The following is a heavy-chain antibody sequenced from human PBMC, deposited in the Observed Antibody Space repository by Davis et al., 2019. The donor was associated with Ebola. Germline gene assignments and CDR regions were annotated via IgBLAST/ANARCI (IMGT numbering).Heavy chain of an antibody. CDR3: ARDGAAGPTHFDY. D-gene: IGHD3-16*01. Sequence: SETLSLTCTVSGGSISSSSYYWGWIRQPPGKGLEWIGSIYYSGSTNYNPSLKSRVTISVDTSKNQFSLKLSSVTAADTAVYYCARDGAAGPTHFDYWGQGTLVTVSS. V-gene: IGHV4-39*07. J-gene: IGHJ4*02. CDR2: IYYSGST. CDR1: GGSISSSSYY.